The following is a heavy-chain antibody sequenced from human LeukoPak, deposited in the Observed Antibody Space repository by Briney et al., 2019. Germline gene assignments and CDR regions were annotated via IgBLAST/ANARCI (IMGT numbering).Heavy chain of an antibody. J-gene: IGHJ4*02. V-gene: IGHV3-11*01. Sequence: PGGPLRLSCAASGFTFSDYYMSWLRRAPGKGLEWGSYIRSSGSKKYYVDSVKGRFTISRDNAKNSLYLQMNSLRAEDTAVYYCARDPIYGDYADSFDYWGQGTMVTVSS. CDR2: IRSSGSKK. CDR3: ARDPIYGDYADSFDY. D-gene: IGHD4-17*01. CDR1: GFTFSDYY.